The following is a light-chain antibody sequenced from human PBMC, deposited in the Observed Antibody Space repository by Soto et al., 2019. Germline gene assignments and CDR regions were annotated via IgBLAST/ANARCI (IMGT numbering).Light chain of an antibody. CDR1: SSDVGGYNY. CDR3: SSYTSSSTHYV. J-gene: IGLJ1*01. V-gene: IGLV2-14*01. CDR2: DVS. Sequence: QSALTQPASVSGSPGQSITISCTGTSSDVGGYNYVSWYQQHPGKAPKLMIYDVSNRPSGVSNRFSGSESGNTASLTISGLQAEDEADYYCSSYTSSSTHYVFGTGTKLTVL.